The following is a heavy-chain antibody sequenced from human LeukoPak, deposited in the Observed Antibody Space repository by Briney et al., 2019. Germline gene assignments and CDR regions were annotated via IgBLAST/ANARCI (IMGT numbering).Heavy chain of an antibody. CDR2: INSDGSST. Sequence: GGSLRLSCAASGFTFSSYWMHWVRQAAGKGLVWVSRINSDGSSTSYADSVKGRFTISRDNAKNTLYLQMNSLRAEDTAVYYCARGNWGRYFDYWGQGTLVTVSS. J-gene: IGHJ4*02. CDR3: ARGNWGRYFDY. V-gene: IGHV3-74*01. D-gene: IGHD7-27*01. CDR1: GFTFSSYW.